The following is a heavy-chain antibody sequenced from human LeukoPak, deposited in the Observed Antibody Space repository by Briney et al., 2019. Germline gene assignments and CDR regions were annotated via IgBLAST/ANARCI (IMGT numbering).Heavy chain of an antibody. CDR2: MNPNSGNT. CDR1: GYTFTSYD. CDR3: ARYDDYGDYGWFDP. J-gene: IGHJ5*02. Sequence: ASVKVSCKASGYTFTSYDINWVRQATGQGLEWMGWMNPNSGNTGYAQKFQGRVTITRNTSISTAYMELSSLRSGDTAVYYCARYDDYGDYGWFDPWGQGTRVTVSS. D-gene: IGHD4-17*01. V-gene: IGHV1-8*03.